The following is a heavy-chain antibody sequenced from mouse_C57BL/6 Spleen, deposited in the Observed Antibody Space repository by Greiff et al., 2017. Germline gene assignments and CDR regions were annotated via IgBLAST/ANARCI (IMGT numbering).Heavy chain of an antibody. Sequence: EVKLVESGPGLVKPSQSLSLTCSVTGYSITSGYYWNWIRQFPGNKLEWMGYISYDGSNNYNPSLKNRISITRDTSKNQFFLKLNSVTTEDTATYYCARPGGNSYAMDYWGQGTSVTVSS. J-gene: IGHJ4*01. CDR1: GYSITSGYY. CDR2: ISYDGSN. D-gene: IGHD2-1*01. V-gene: IGHV3-6*01. CDR3: ARPGGNSYAMDY.